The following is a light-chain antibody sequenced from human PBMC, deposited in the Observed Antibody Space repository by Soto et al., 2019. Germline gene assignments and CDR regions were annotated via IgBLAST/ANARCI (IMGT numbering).Light chain of an antibody. CDR3: QQSYSTPGT. Sequence: EIVLTQSPGTLSLSPGERATLSCLASQSVSSSYLAWYQQKPGQAPRLLIYGASSRATGIPDRFSGSGSGTDFTLTISSLQPEDFATFYCQQSYSTPGTFGQGTKVDIK. CDR1: QSVSSSY. J-gene: IGKJ1*01. V-gene: IGKV3-20*01. CDR2: GAS.